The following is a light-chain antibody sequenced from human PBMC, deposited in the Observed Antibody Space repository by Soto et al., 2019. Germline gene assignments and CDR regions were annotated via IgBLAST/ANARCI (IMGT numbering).Light chain of an antibody. J-gene: IGLJ1*01. CDR3: SSYTSSNTDV. CDR1: SSDVGVYNY. CDR2: DVS. Sequence: QSVLTQPASVSGSPGQSITISCSGTSSDVGVYNYVSWYQQHPGKAPKLMIYDVSNRPSGVSNRFSGSKSGNTASLTISGLQAEDEADYYCSSYTSSNTDVFGTGTKVTVL. V-gene: IGLV2-14*01.